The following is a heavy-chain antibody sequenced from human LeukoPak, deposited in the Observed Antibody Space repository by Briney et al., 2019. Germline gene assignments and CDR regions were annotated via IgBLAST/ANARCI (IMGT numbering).Heavy chain of an antibody. CDR2: ISGSGGST. D-gene: IGHD4-17*01. V-gene: IGHV3-23*01. Sequence: GGTLRLSCAASGFTFSSYGMSWVRQAPGKGLEWVSGISGSGGSTYYADSVKGRFTISRDNSKNTLYVQMNSLRAEDTAVYYCAKDGEVGYGDYVFPSGFDYWGQGTLVTVSS. J-gene: IGHJ4*02. CDR1: GFTFSSYG. CDR3: AKDGEVGYGDYVFPSGFDY.